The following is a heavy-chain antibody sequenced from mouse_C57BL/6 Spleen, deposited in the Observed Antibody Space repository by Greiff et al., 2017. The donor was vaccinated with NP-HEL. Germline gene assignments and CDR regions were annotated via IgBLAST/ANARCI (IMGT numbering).Heavy chain of an antibody. V-gene: IGHV1-63*01. CDR1: GYTFTNYW. Sequence: QVQLKESGAELVRPGTSVKMSCKASGYTFTNYWIGWAKQRPGHGLEWIGDIYPGGGYTNYNEKFKGKATLTADKSSSTAYMQFSSLTSEDSAIYYCARRGDYYGSSYGGAMDYWGQGTSVTVSS. D-gene: IGHD1-1*01. CDR3: ARRGDYYGSSYGGAMDY. J-gene: IGHJ4*01. CDR2: IYPGGGYT.